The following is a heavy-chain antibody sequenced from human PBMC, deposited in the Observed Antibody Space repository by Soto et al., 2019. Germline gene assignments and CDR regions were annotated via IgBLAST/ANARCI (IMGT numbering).Heavy chain of an antibody. CDR1: GGTFSSYA. J-gene: IGHJ4*02. D-gene: IGHD3-22*01. V-gene: IGHV1-69*06. CDR2: IIPIFGTA. Sequence: ASVKVSWKASGGTFSSYAISWVRQAPGQGLEWMGGIIPIFGTANYAQKFQGRVTITADKSTSTAYMELSSLRSEDTAVYYCARKGYDSSGYYSSHDYWGQGTLVPVSS. CDR3: ARKGYDSSGYYSSHDY.